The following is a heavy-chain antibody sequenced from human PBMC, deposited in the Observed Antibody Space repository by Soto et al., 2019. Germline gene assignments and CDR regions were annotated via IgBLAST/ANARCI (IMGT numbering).Heavy chain of an antibody. V-gene: IGHV3-30*18. CDR3: AKRGILGAQGMAYFDL. CDR2: ITPDGTEQ. D-gene: IGHD1-26*01. CDR1: GFTFNTYA. Sequence: QVQLMESGGGVVQPGRSLRLSCAASGFTFNTYAMHWVRQAPGKGVEWVAVITPDGTEQYYADSVKGRFTISRDNSKNTLYLQMNSLGLEDMSIYHCAKRGILGAQGMAYFDLWGRGTLVTVSS. J-gene: IGHJ2*01.